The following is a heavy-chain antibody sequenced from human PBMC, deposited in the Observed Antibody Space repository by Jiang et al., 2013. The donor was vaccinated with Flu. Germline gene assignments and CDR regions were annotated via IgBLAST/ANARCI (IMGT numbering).Heavy chain of an antibody. V-gene: IGHV3-21*01. CDR3: ARDEVDTAMPIDY. Sequence: VQLVESGGGLVKPGGSLRLSCAASGFTFSSYSMNWVRQAPGKGLEWVSSISSSSSYIYYADSVKGRFTISRDNAKNSLYLQMNSLRAEDTAVYYCARDEVDTAMPIDYWGQGTLVTVSS. D-gene: IGHD5-18*01. CDR2: ISSSSSYI. CDR1: GFTFSSYS. J-gene: IGHJ4*02.